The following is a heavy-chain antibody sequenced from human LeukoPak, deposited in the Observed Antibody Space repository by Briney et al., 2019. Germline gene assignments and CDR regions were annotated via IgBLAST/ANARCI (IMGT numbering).Heavy chain of an antibody. D-gene: IGHD4-17*01. Sequence: SVKVSCKASGGTFSSYAISWVRQAPGQGLKWMGGIIPIFGTANYAQKFQGRVTITADESTSTAYMELSSLRSEDTAVYYCARGRPTVTSSLDYWGQGTLVTVSS. CDR1: GGTFSSYA. CDR3: ARGRPTVTSSLDY. CDR2: IIPIFGTA. V-gene: IGHV1-69*13. J-gene: IGHJ4*02.